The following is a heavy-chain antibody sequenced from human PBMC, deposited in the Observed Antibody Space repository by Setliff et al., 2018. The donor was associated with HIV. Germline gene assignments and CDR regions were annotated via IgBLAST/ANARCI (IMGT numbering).Heavy chain of an antibody. CDR2: IRTKAAGGTV. CDR1: GFNFKNAW. J-gene: IGHJ4*02. V-gene: IGHV3-15*01. Sequence: GGSLRLSCEASGFNFKNAWMSWVRQAPGKGPEWVGRIRTKAAGGTVDYAASMKGRFTISRDDSENTLYLDMSDLGAGDTAVYYCSRGPSSGTYMNYWGQGTLVTVSS. CDR3: SRGPSSGTYMNY. D-gene: IGHD1-26*01.